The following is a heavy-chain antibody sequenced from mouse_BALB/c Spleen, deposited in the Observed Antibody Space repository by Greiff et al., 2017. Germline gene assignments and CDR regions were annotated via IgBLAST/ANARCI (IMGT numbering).Heavy chain of an antibody. CDR3: ARSRGYYAMDY. CDR2: ISYSGST. V-gene: IGHV3-2*02. CDR1: GYSITSDYA. Sequence: VQLKESGPGLVKPSQSLSLTCTVTGYSITSDYAWNWIRQFPGNKLEWMGYISYSGSTSYNPSLKSRISITRDTSKNQFFLQLNSVTTEDTATYYCARSRGYYAMDYWGQGTSVTVSS. J-gene: IGHJ4*01. D-gene: IGHD3-1*01.